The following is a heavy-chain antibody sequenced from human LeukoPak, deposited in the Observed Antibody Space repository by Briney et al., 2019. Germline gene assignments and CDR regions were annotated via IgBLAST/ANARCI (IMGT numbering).Heavy chain of an antibody. CDR1: GGSISSYC. J-gene: IGHJ4*02. D-gene: IGHD3-22*01. V-gene: IGHV4-59*01. CDR3: ARGRYYYDSSGYHYSFDY. CDR2: IYYSGST. Sequence: PSETLSLTCTVSGGSISSYCWSWIRQPPGKGLEWIGYIYYSGSTNYNPSLKSRVTISVDTSKNQFSLKLSSVTAADTAVYYCARGRYYYDSSGYHYSFDYWGQGTLVTVSS.